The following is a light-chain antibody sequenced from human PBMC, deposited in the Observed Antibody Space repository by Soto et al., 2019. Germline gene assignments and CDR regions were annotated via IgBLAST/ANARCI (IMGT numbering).Light chain of an antibody. Sequence: QSVLTQPPSASGSPGRSVTISCTGTSSDVGGYNYVSWYQQHPGKAPKLMIYEVNKRPSGVPDRFSGSKSGNTASLTVSGLQAEDEADYYCSSYEGSNNYVFGTGTKVTVL. J-gene: IGLJ1*01. CDR1: SSDVGGYNY. CDR3: SSYEGSNNYV. V-gene: IGLV2-8*01. CDR2: EVN.